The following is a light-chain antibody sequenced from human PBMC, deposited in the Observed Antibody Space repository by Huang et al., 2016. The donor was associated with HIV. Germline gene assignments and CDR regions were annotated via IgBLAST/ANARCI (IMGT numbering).Light chain of an antibody. J-gene: IGKJ2*01. CDR2: GAS. CDR3: QQYNSYPVA. V-gene: IGKV3-15*01. CDR1: HSVSNN. Sequence: VMTQSPATLSVSPGERATLSCRASHSVSNNLAWYQQKPGQAPRLLIYGASTRATDVPARFTGSGSGTDFTLTISRLQPDDFATYYCQQYNSYPVAFGQGTKLEIK.